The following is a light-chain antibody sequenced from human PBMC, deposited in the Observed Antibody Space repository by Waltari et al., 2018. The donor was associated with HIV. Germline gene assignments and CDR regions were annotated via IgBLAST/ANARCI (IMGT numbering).Light chain of an antibody. V-gene: IGKV3-11*01. CDR2: DAS. Sequence: EIVLTKSPATLSLSPGERATLSCRASQSVSTYLAWYQQKSGKSPRLLIYDASIRATGLPARFSGSGSGTDFTLTISSLEPEDFAVYYCQQRSNWPPAPTFGGGTKVEIK. J-gene: IGKJ4*01. CDR1: QSVSTY. CDR3: QQRSNWPPAPT.